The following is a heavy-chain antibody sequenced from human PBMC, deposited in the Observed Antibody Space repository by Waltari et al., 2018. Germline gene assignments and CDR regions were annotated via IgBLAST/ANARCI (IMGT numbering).Heavy chain of an antibody. D-gene: IGHD2-15*01. CDR1: GFTFSSYG. CDR3: ARDLSGGGNYYFDY. CDR2: IWYDGSNK. V-gene: IGHV3-33*01. Sequence: QVQLVESGGGVVQPGRSLRLSCAASGFTFSSYGMHWVRKAPGKGLGWVAVIWYDGSNKYYADSVKGRFTISRDNSKNTLYLQMNSLRAEDTAVYYCARDLSGGGNYYFDYWGQGTLVTVSS. J-gene: IGHJ4*02.